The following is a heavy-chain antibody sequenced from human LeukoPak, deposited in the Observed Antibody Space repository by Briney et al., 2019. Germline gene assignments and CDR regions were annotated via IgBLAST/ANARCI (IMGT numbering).Heavy chain of an antibody. V-gene: IGHV4-30-4*07. CDR3: ARDVDYGDYYYMDV. CDR1: GGSISSGGYS. J-gene: IGHJ6*03. Sequence: PSQTLSLTCAVSGGSISSGGYSWSWIRQPPGTGLEWIGYIYYSGSTYYNPSLKSRVTISVDTSKNQFSLKLSSVTAADTAVYYCARDVDYGDYYYMDVWGKGTTVTVSS. CDR2: IYYSGST. D-gene: IGHD4-17*01.